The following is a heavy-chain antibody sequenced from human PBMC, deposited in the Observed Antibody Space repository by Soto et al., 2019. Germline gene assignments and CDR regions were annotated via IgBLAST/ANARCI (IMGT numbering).Heavy chain of an antibody. CDR3: ARDQCGGDCYSIYYYYGMDV. J-gene: IGHJ6*02. Sequence: QVQLVQSGAEVKKPGSSVKVSCKASGGTFSSYAISWVRQAPGQGLEWMGGFIPIFGTANYAQKFQGRVTITADESTSTAYMELSSLRSEDTAVYYCARDQCGGDCYSIYYYYGMDVWGQGTTVTVSS. V-gene: IGHV1-69*01. CDR1: GGTFSSYA. CDR2: FIPIFGTA. D-gene: IGHD2-21*02.